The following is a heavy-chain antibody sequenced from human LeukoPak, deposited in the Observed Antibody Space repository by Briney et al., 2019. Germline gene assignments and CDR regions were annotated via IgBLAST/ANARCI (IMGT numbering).Heavy chain of an antibody. D-gene: IGHD1-26*01. CDR3: ARRRGSWDNYYYYHMDV. CDR1: GGSISSGDYY. V-gene: IGHV4-39*01. Sequence: PSETLSLTCTVSGGSISSGDYYWGWIRQPPGKGLEWIGSMYYSGSTYYNPSLKSRVTISVDTSKNQFSLKLSSVTAADTAVYYCARRRGSWDNYYYYHMDVWGKGTTVTVSS. J-gene: IGHJ6*03. CDR2: MYYSGST.